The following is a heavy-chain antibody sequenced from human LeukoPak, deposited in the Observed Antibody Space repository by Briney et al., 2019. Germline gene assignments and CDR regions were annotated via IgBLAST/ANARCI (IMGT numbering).Heavy chain of an antibody. CDR2: ISSSSSYI. CDR3: ARDFHSSGWYDY. Sequence: GGSLRLSCAASGFTFSGYSMNWVRQAPGKGLEWVSSISSSSSYIYYADSVKGRFTISRDNAKNSLYLQMNSLRAEDTAVYYCARDFHSSGWYDYWGQGTLVTVSS. J-gene: IGHJ4*02. V-gene: IGHV3-21*01. D-gene: IGHD6-19*01. CDR1: GFTFSGYS.